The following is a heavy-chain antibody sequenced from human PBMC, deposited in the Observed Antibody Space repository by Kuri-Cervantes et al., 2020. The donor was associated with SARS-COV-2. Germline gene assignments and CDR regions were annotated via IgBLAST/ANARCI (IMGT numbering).Heavy chain of an antibody. J-gene: IGHJ3*02. CDR3: ARAAFTDFWSGYPGRGDAFDI. CDR2: ISWNSGSI. CDR1: GFTFDDYA. V-gene: IGHV3-9*01. Sequence: GGSLRLSCAASGFTFDDYAMHWVRQAPGKGLEWVSGISWNSGSIGYADSVKGRFTISRDNSKNTLYLQMNSLRAEDTAVYYCARAAFTDFWSGYPGRGDAFDIWGQGTMVTVSS. D-gene: IGHD3-3*01.